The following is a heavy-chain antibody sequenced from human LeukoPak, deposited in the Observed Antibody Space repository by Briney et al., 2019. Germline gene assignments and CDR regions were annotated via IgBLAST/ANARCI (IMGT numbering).Heavy chain of an antibody. Sequence: PGGSLRLSCAASGFTFSSYAMYWVRQAPGKGLECVAVISYDDNNKDYADSVKGRFTISRDNSKNTLYLQMSSLRAEDTAVYYCARDQPYFFDYWGQGTLVTVSS. J-gene: IGHJ4*02. CDR3: ARDQPYFFDY. CDR1: GFTFSSYA. D-gene: IGHD1-14*01. CDR2: ISYDDNNK. V-gene: IGHV3-30-3*01.